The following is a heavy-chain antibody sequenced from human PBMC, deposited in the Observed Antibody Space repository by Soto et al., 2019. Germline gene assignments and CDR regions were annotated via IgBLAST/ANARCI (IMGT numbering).Heavy chain of an antibody. CDR3: SRPNGAGRNLRAMDA. V-gene: IGHV4-59*01. J-gene: IGHJ6*02. CDR1: SASISRSY. CDR2: VYYSGST. D-gene: IGHD3-10*01. Sequence: PSVTLSDTCTVSSASISRSYRIWLRQSAWKGLEWIGYVYYSGSTNYNPSLKSRVTISVDTSKNQFSLKLSSVTAADTAVYYCSRPNGAGRNLRAMDARRQ.